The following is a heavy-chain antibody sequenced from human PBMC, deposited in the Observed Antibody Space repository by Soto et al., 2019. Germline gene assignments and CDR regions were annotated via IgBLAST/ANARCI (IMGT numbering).Heavy chain of an antibody. CDR2: ISGSGGST. Sequence: EVQLLESGGGLVQPGGSLRLSCAASGFTFSSYAMSWVRQAPGKGLEWVSAISGSGGSTYYADSVKGRFTISRDKSKNTLYLQMNSLRAEDTAVYYCAKGDLWSPYYFDYWGQGTLVTVSS. V-gene: IGHV3-23*01. CDR3: AKGDLWSPYYFDY. CDR1: GFTFSSYA. D-gene: IGHD2-21*01. J-gene: IGHJ4*02.